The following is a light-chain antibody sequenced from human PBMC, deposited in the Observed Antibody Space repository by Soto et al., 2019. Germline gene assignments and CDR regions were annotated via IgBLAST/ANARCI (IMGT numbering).Light chain of an antibody. V-gene: IGKV3-20*01. Sequence: ENVLTQSPGTLSLSPGERATLSCRASQSVSSSYLAWYQQKPGQAPRLLIYGASSRATGIPDRFSGSGSGTDFTLTISRLEPEDFAVYYCQQYDSSLWTFGQGTKVDI. CDR3: QQYDSSLWT. CDR2: GAS. CDR1: QSVSSSY. J-gene: IGKJ1*01.